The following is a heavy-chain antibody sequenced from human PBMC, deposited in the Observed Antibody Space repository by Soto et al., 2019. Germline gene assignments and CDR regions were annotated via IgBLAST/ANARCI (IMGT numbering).Heavy chain of an antibody. CDR1: GYTFTSYY. J-gene: IGHJ5*02. CDR2: INPSGGST. CDR3: ALSSAANWFDP. V-gene: IGHV1-46*03. Sequence: ASVKGYCTASGYTFTSYYMHWVRQAPGQGLEWMGIINPSGGSTSYAQKFQGRVTMTRDTSTSTVYMELSSLRSEDTAVYYCALSSAANWFDPWGQGTLVTISS. D-gene: IGHD6-25*01.